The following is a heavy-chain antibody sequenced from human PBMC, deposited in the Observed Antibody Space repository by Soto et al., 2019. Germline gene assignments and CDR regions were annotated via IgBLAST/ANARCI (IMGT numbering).Heavy chain of an antibody. CDR1: GFTFSNAW. CDR2: IKSKTDGGTT. D-gene: IGHD1-26*01. Sequence: GGSLRLSCAASGFTFSNAWMSWVRQAPGKGLEWVGRIKSKTDGGTTDYAAPVKGRFTISRDDSKNTLYLQMNSLKTEDTAVYYCTTDLGATDAFDIWGQGTMVTVSS. J-gene: IGHJ3*02. CDR3: TTDLGATDAFDI. V-gene: IGHV3-15*01.